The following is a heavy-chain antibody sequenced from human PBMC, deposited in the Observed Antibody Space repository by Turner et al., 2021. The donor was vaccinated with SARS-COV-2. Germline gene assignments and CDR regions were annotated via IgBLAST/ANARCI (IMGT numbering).Heavy chain of an antibody. CDR1: VFTFSSYW. CDR3: ARVGIAAAGPTFYYYYYGMDV. J-gene: IGHJ6*02. V-gene: IGHV3-74*01. CDR2: INSDGSST. Sequence: EVQLVESGGGLVHPGGSLRLSCAASVFTFSSYWMYWVRQAPGKGLVWVSRINSDGSSTSYADSEKGRFTIARDNAKNTLYLQMNSLRAEDTAVYYCARVGIAAAGPTFYYYYYGMDVWGQGTTVTVSS. D-gene: IGHD6-13*01.